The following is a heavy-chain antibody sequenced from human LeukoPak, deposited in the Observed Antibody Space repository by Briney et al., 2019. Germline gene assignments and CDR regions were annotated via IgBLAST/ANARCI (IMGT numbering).Heavy chain of an antibody. D-gene: IGHD6-13*01. CDR1: GFTVSSKY. CDR2: VYSGGSK. CDR3: ARDSPTAAGLFQH. J-gene: IGHJ1*01. Sequence: GGSLTLSCAASGFTVSSKYMIWIRQAPGKGLEWVSAVYSGGSKDYADSVKGRFTISRDSSKNTVYLQMNSLRVEDTAVYYCARDSPTAAGLFQHWGQGTLVTVSS. V-gene: IGHV3-53*01.